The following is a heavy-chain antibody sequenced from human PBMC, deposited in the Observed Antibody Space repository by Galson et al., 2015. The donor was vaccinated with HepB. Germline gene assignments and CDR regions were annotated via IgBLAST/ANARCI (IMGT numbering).Heavy chain of an antibody. CDR3: ARWVEYSSSSRWFDP. V-gene: IGHV1-18*01. CDR2: ISAYNGNT. Sequence: SVKVSCKASGYTFTSYGISWVRQAPGQGLEWIGWISAYNGNTNYAQKLQGRVTMTTDTSTSTAYMELRSLRSDGTAVYYCARWVEYSSSSRWFDPWGQGTLVTVSS. D-gene: IGHD6-6*01. J-gene: IGHJ5*02. CDR1: GYTFTSYG.